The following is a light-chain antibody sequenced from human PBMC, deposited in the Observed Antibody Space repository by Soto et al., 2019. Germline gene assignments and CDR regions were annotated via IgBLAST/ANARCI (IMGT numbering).Light chain of an antibody. J-gene: IGKJ4*01. CDR1: QIIDNY. CDR3: QQSYNTVVT. Sequence: DIQMTQSPSSLSASVGDRVTITCRASQIIDNYLSWYQQKPGKVPKLLIYGASRLQSGVPSRFNGSGTGTDFTLTISSLQVEDFATYFCQQSYNTVVTFGGGTKVEIK. V-gene: IGKV1-39*01. CDR2: GAS.